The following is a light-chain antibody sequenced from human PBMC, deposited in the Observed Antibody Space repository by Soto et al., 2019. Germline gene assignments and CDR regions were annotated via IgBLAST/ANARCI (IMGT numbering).Light chain of an antibody. CDR1: SSDVGYYNY. Sequence: QSVLTQPGSVSGSPGQSITISCTGTSSDVGYYNYVSWYQHHPGKVPKLMIYEVSNRPSGVSNRFSGSKSGNTASLTISGLQAEDEADYYCSSYTTSSTQVFGGGTKLTVL. CDR2: EVS. V-gene: IGLV2-14*01. J-gene: IGLJ3*02. CDR3: SSYTTSSTQV.